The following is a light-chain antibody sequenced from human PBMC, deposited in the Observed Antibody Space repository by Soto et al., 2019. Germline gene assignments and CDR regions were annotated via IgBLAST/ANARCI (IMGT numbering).Light chain of an antibody. J-gene: IGKJ4*01. CDR1: QSVSSY. Sequence: EIVLTQSPATLSLSPGERATLSCRASQSVSSYLAWYQQKPCQAPRLLIYDASNRATGIPARFSGSGSVTDFTLSISSLETEDFAVYYCQQRSNWPPGITFGGGTKVEIK. CDR3: QQRSNWPPGIT. V-gene: IGKV3-11*01. CDR2: DAS.